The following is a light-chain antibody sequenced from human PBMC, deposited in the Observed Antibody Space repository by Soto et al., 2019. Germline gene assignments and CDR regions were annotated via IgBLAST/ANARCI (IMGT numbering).Light chain of an antibody. Sequence: EIVMTQSPATLSVSPGERATLSCSASQSVGSSLAWYQQRPGQTPRLLIYGISSRATGIPDRFSGSGSGTDFTLTISRLEPEDFAVYYCEQYGSSPRTFGQGTKVDI. CDR3: EQYGSSPRT. CDR1: QSVGSS. CDR2: GIS. V-gene: IGKV3-20*01. J-gene: IGKJ1*01.